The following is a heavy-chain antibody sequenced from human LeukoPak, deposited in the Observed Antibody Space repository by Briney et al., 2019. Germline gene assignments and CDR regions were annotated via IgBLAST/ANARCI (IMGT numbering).Heavy chain of an antibody. CDR1: GFTFDDYA. V-gene: IGHV3-9*01. CDR2: ISWNSGSI. D-gene: IGHD5-18*01. J-gene: IGHJ4*02. Sequence: GGSLRLSCAASGFTFDDYAMHWVRQAPGKGLEWVSGISWNSGSIGYADSVKGRFTISRDNAKNSLYLQLNSLRAEDTALYYCAKDASDTAMAYAFDYWGQGTLVTVSS. CDR3: AKDASDTAMAYAFDY.